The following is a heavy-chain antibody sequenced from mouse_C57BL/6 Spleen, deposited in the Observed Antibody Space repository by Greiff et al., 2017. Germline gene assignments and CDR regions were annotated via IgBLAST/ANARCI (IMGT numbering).Heavy chain of an antibody. D-gene: IGHD2-3*01. CDR2: ISDGGSYT. Sequence: EVKLVESGGGLVKPGGSLKLSCAASGFTFSSYAMSWVRQTPEKRLEWVATISDGGSYTYYPANVKGRFTISRDNAKNNLYLQMSHLKSEDTAMYYCARDKDGISDGYHYGYFDVWGTGTTVTVSS. J-gene: IGHJ1*03. CDR3: ARDKDGISDGYHYGYFDV. CDR1: GFTFSSYA. V-gene: IGHV5-4*01.